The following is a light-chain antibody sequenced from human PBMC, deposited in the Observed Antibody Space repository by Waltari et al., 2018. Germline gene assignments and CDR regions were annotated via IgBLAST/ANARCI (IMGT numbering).Light chain of an antibody. J-gene: IGKJ1*01. CDR1: QTVSSNY. CDR2: ATS. V-gene: IGKV3-20*01. Sequence: EIVLTQSPDTLSLSPGARATLTCRASQTVSSNYLAWYQHKPGQAPRLLIYATSSRATGIPDRFSARGSETEFTLTISGLEPEDAAVYYCQQYVSYPKTFGQGSKVEIK. CDR3: QQYVSYPKT.